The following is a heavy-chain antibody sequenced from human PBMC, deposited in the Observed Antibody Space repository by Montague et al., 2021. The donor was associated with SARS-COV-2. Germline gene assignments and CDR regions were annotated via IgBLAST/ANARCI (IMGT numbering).Heavy chain of an antibody. CDR2: ISYDGSNK. V-gene: IGHV3-30*18. Sequence: SLRLSCAASGFTFSSYGMHWVRQAPGKGLEWVAVISYDGSNKYCADSVKGRFTISRDNSKNTLYLQMNSLRAEDTAVYYCAKDFMSLMVYAMVYYYYGMDVWGQGTTVTVSS. D-gene: IGHD2-8*01. CDR1: GFTFSSYG. J-gene: IGHJ6*02. CDR3: AKDFMSLMVYAMVYYYYGMDV.